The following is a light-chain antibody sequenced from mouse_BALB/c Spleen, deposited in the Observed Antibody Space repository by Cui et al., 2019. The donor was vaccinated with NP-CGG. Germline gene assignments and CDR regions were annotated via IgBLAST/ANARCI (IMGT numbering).Light chain of an antibody. V-gene: IGLV1*01. Sequence: QAIVTPASALTPSPGETVTLTCRSSTGAVTTSNYANGVQEKPDHLFTGLIGGTNNRAPGVPARFSGSLIGDKAALTITGAQTEDEAIYFCALWYSNHWVFGGGTKLTVL. CDR2: GTN. CDR1: TGAVTTSNY. CDR3: ALWYSNHWV. J-gene: IGLJ1*01.